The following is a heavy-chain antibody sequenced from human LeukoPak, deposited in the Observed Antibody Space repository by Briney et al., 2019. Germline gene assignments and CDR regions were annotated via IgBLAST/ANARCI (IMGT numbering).Heavy chain of an antibody. J-gene: IGHJ3*01. CDR2: ISGGDNNT. D-gene: IGHD3-22*01. CDR1: GFTFSSYA. CDR3: ARGLYDDNGGF. V-gene: IGHV3-23*01. Sequence: GGSLRLSCAASGFTFSSYAMSWVRQAPEKGLKWVSTISGGDNNTYYADSVKGRFTISRDNSKNTLFLQMNSLRAEDTAVYYCARGLYDDNGGFWGQGTMVTVSS.